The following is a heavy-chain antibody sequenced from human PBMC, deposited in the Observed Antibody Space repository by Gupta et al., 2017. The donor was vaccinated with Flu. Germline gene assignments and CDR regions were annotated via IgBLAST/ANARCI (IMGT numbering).Heavy chain of an antibody. D-gene: IGHD3-3*01. J-gene: IGHJ6*02. CDR3: GYDFWSGYSGNGMDV. CDR2: IRDKANSYAT. Sequence: IRDKANSYATAYAASVKGRFTISRDDSKNTASLHMNSLKTEDTAVYYCGYDFWSGYSGNGMDVWGQGTTVTVSS. V-gene: IGHV3-73*01.